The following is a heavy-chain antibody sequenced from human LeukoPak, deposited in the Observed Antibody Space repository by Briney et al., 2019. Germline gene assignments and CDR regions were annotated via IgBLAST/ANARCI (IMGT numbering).Heavy chain of an antibody. Sequence: SLRLSCAASGFTFDDYAMHWVRQAPGKGLEWVSGISWNSGSIGYADSVKGRFTISRDNAKNSLYLQTNSLRAEDTALYYCAKDQGCSSTSCYNAFDIWGQGTMVTVSS. CDR1: GFTFDDYA. CDR3: AKDQGCSSTSCYNAFDI. V-gene: IGHV3-9*01. D-gene: IGHD2-2*02. CDR2: ISWNSGSI. J-gene: IGHJ3*02.